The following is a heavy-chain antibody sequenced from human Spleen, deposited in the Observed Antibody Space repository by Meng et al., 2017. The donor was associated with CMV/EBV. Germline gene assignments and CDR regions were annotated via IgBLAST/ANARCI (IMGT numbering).Heavy chain of an antibody. CDR1: GFIFSDYW. V-gene: IGHV3-7*03. CDR2: TKQDGSEK. D-gene: IGHD4/OR15-4a*01. CDR3: ARDLGYGGSYDY. Sequence: GGSRRFCCVASGFIFSDYWMSWVRQAPGRGLEWVANTKQDGSEKDYWDSVKGRFTTARDNAKNSLYLQIDSLRVDDTAVYYCARDLGYGGSYDYWGQGTPVTVSS. J-gene: IGHJ4*02.